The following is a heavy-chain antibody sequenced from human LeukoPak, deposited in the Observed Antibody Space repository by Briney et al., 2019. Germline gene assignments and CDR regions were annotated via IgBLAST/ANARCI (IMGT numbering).Heavy chain of an antibody. V-gene: IGHV3-21*01. Sequence: PGGSLRLSCAASGYTFSHYSVNWVRQAPGKGLEWVSSISSTSDYIYYADSVKGRFTISRDNTKSSLYLQMNSLRAEDTAVYYCVSGNDPDSTWENYRLDAFDIWGRGTTVIVSS. CDR1: GYTFSHYS. CDR2: ISSTSDYI. D-gene: IGHD3-16*02. J-gene: IGHJ3*02. CDR3: VSGNDPDSTWENYRLDAFDI.